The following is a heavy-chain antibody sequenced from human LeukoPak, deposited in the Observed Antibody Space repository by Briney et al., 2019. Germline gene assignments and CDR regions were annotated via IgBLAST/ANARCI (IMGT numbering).Heavy chain of an antibody. D-gene: IGHD3-22*01. Sequence: GGSLRLSCAASGFTFDDYAMHWVRQAPGKGLEWVSGISWNGGRIGYADSVKGRFATSRDNAKNSLYLQMSSLRAEDTAFYYCAKGSGQYGAYDSSGLDYWGQGTLVTVSS. V-gene: IGHV3-9*01. CDR1: GFTFDDYA. CDR3: AKGSGQYGAYDSSGLDY. CDR2: ISWNGGRI. J-gene: IGHJ4*02.